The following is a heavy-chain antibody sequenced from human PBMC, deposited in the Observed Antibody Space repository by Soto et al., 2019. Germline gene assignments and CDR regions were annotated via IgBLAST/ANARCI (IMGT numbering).Heavy chain of an antibody. Sequence: PSETLSLTCAVSGGSINTYYWSWVRQPPGKGLEWIGNIHHSGSTNYNPSLSSRVTISIDTSKNKLSLWLNSVTAADTAVYYCATVVDCSSGICSFWFDSWGQGTLVTVSS. V-gene: IGHV4-59*01. D-gene: IGHD3-10*02. CDR3: ATVVDCSSGICSFWFDS. CDR2: IHHSGST. J-gene: IGHJ5*01. CDR1: GGSINTYY.